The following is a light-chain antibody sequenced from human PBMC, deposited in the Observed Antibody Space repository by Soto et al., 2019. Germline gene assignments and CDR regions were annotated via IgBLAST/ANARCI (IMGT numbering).Light chain of an antibody. Sequence: DIQMTQSPSSLSASVGDRVTITCRASQTIKNYLNWYQHKPGKAPKLLIYAAFSLQSGVPSRFSGRGSGTEFTLTISSLQPEDFATYFCQHSHGTPWTFGQGTKVEIK. CDR2: AAF. CDR1: QTIKNY. V-gene: IGKV1-39*01. CDR3: QHSHGTPWT. J-gene: IGKJ1*01.